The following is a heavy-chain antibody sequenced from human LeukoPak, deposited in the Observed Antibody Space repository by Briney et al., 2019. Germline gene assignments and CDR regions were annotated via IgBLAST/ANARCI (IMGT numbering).Heavy chain of an antibody. Sequence: EAGGSLRLSCTTSGFTLSHHGMHWVRQAPGKGLEWVAFIWYDGTNKIYADYVQGRFTLSRDNSKNTVHLEMNSLRIEDTAVYYCVRGSSRTNLLVYFDFWGQGTLVTVSS. CDR2: IWYDGTNK. CDR1: GFTLSHHG. V-gene: IGHV3-30*02. D-gene: IGHD1-7*01. J-gene: IGHJ4*02. CDR3: VRGSSRTNLLVYFDF.